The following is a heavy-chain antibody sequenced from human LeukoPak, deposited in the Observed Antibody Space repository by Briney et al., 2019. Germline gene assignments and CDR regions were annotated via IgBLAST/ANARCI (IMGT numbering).Heavy chain of an antibody. Sequence: PSQTLSLTCTVSGGSIRGGGYYWSWIRQHPEKGLEWIGYIYDIGSTDYNPSFRSRFTLSVDTSKNQFSLKVNSVTAADTAVYYCARGPTVTQDAFGIWGPGTMVTVSS. V-gene: IGHV4-31*03. CDR3: ARGPTVTQDAFGI. D-gene: IGHD4-17*01. CDR2: IYDIGST. J-gene: IGHJ3*02. CDR1: GGSIRGGGYY.